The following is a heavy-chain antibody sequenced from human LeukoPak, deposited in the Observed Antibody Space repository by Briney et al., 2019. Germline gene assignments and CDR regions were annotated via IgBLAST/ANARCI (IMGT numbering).Heavy chain of an antibody. CDR1: GYTLTGYY. Sequence: ASVKVSCKASGYTLTGYYMHWVRQAPGQGLEWMGWINPNSGGTNYAQKFQGWVTMTRDTSISTAYMELSRLRSDDTAVYYCARAGYGDSEDFDYWGQGTLVTVSS. J-gene: IGHJ4*02. CDR3: ARAGYGDSEDFDY. CDR2: INPNSGGT. V-gene: IGHV1-2*04. D-gene: IGHD4-17*01.